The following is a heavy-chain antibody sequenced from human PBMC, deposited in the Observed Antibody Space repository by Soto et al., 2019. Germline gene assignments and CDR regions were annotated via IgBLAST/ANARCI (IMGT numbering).Heavy chain of an antibody. Sequence: SETLSLTCSVSGGSINYNSYYWGWIRQPPGKGLEWVGGIFYTGTTYYSPSLKDRVTISVDTSKNSFSLNLTSVTAADTAVYCCARLVVVAPVANAWGQGTLVTVSS. D-gene: IGHD2-2*01. CDR2: IFYTGTT. J-gene: IGHJ5*02. V-gene: IGHV4-39*02. CDR3: ARLVVVAPVANA. CDR1: GGSINYNSYY.